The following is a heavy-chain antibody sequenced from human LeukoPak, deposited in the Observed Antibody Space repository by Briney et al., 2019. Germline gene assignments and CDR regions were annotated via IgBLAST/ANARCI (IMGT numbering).Heavy chain of an antibody. CDR3: ARVARIVGATSLDY. CDR2: IYTGGNI. V-gene: IGHV3-53*01. D-gene: IGHD1-26*01. CDR1: GFTVSNNY. J-gene: IGHJ4*02. Sequence: GGSLRLSCAASGFTVSNNYMSWVRQAPGKGLEWVSVIYTGGNIYYTDSVKGRFTISRDNSKNTLYLQMNSLRAEDTAVYYCARVARIVGATSLDYWGQGTLVTVSS.